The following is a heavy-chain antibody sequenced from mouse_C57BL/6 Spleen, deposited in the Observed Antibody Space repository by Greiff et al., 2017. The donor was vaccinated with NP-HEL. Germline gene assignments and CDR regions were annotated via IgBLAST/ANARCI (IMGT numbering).Heavy chain of an antibody. CDR1: GFTFSSYA. V-gene: IGHV5-9-1*02. CDR2: ISSGGDYI. CDR3: TRAEYYYGSSYYYAMDY. Sequence: EVKLVESGEGLVKPGGSLKLSCAASGFTFSSYAMSWVRQTPEKRLEWVAYISSGGDYIYYADTVKGRFTISRDNARNTLYLQMSSLKSEDTAMYYCTRAEYYYGSSYYYAMDYWGQGTSVTVSS. J-gene: IGHJ4*01. D-gene: IGHD1-1*01.